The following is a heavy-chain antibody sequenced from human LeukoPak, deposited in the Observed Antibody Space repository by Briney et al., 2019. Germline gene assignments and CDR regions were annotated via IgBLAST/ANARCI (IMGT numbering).Heavy chain of an antibody. CDR1: GFTFSSSV. CDR2: ISASGGST. CDR3: AKGSAGGRPYYFDY. Sequence: SGGSLRLSCAASGFTFSSSVMSWVRQVPGKGLEWVSGISASGGSTYYADSVRGRFTISRDNSKNTLYVQMNSLRDEDTAVYYCAKGSAGGRPYYFDYWGQGTLVPVSS. D-gene: IGHD6-13*01. J-gene: IGHJ4*02. V-gene: IGHV3-23*01.